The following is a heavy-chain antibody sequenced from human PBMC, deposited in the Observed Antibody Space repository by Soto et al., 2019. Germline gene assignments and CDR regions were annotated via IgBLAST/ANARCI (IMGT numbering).Heavy chain of an antibody. Sequence: QVQLVESGGGVDQHGRSLRLSCAASGFPFRSSVVHWVRQAPGKGLEWVAVISSDETNEDYADSVKGRFTISRDNSKNTLYLQMNSLRVEDTAVYYCARGLIKLAGGAFDIWGQGTMVTVSS. D-gene: IGHD3-16*01. CDR2: ISSDETNE. CDR1: GFPFRSSV. V-gene: IGHV3-33*01. J-gene: IGHJ3*02. CDR3: ARGLIKLAGGAFDI.